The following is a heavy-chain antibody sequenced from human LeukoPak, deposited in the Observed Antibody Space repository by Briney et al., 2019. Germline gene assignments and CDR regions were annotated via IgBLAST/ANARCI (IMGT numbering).Heavy chain of an antibody. CDR1: GGSISSGGYY. D-gene: IGHD2-8*01. V-gene: IGHV4-31*03. Sequence: KTSQTLSLTCTVSGGSISSGGYYWSWIRQHPGKGLEWIGYIYYSGSTYYNPSLKSRVTISVDTSKNQFSLKLSSVTAADTAVYYCARGIVLMVYVGGTWFDPWGQGTLVTVSS. CDR2: IYYSGST. J-gene: IGHJ5*02. CDR3: ARGIVLMVYVGGTWFDP.